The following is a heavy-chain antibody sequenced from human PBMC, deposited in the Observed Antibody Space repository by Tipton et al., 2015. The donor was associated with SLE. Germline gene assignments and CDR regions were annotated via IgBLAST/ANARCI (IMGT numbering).Heavy chain of an antibody. CDR3: ANLSRFLES. Sequence: TLSLTCTVSGGSISSSSYYWGWIRQPPGKGLEWTGSIYYSGSTYYNPSLKSRVTISVDTSKNQFSLKLSSVTAADTAVYYCANLSRFLESWGQGTLVTVSS. CDR1: GGSISSSSYY. J-gene: IGHJ4*02. V-gene: IGHV4-39*07. CDR2: IYYSGST. D-gene: IGHD3-3*01.